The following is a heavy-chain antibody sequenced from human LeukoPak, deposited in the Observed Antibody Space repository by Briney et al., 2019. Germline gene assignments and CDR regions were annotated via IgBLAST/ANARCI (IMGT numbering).Heavy chain of an antibody. CDR1: GGSITSYY. V-gene: IGHV4-59*01. CDR2: IYHSGTT. J-gene: IGHJ1*01. D-gene: IGHD2-15*01. CDR3: AQKAPYSPGYSQQ. Sequence: SETLSLTCTVSGGSITSYYWTWIRQPPGKGLEWTGYIYHSGTTNYNPSLKSRVTISVDTSKNQFSLRLSSVTAADTAVYYCAQKAPYSPGYSQQWGQGTLVTISS.